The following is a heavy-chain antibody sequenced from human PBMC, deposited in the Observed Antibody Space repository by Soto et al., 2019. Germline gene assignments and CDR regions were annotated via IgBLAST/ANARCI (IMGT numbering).Heavy chain of an antibody. J-gene: IGHJ4*02. Sequence: QVQLVESGGGVVQPGRSLRLSCTASGFTFSSYDMHWVRQAPGKGLERVAVISYDGSNEYYADSVRGRFTISRDNSKNTLYLQMNSLRAEDTAVYYCAKLTGESFWGQGTLVTVSS. CDR2: ISYDGSNE. CDR1: GFTFSSYD. CDR3: AKLTGESF. D-gene: IGHD1-20*01. V-gene: IGHV3-30*18.